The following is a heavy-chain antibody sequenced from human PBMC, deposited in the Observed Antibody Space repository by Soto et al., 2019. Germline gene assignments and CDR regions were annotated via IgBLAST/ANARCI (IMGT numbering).Heavy chain of an antibody. CDR2: VNPSNGDA. CDR1: GYSFTSYN. Sequence: QVQLEQSGTEVKEPGASVKVSCKASGYSFTSYNINWVRQTTGQGLEWMGWVNPSNGDAGLAQRFQGRVTMSSDTSITTAFVEVSSLAPEDAAIYFCARAPRPAAIAGLDHWGQGTLVSVSS. V-gene: IGHV1-8*01. J-gene: IGHJ4*02. D-gene: IGHD2-2*01. CDR3: ARAPRPAAIAGLDH.